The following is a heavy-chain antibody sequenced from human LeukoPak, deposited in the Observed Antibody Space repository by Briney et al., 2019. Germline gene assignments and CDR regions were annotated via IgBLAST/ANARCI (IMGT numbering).Heavy chain of an antibody. CDR3: VSAESIAVAGN. CDR2: INHSGST. D-gene: IGHD6-19*01. V-gene: IGHV4-34*01. CDR1: GGSFSGYY. Sequence: SETLSLTCAVYGGSFSGYYWSWIRQPPGKGLEWIGEINHSGSTNYNPSLKSRVTISVDTSKNQFSLKLSSVTAADTAVYYCVSAESIAVAGNWGQGTLVTVSS. J-gene: IGHJ4*02.